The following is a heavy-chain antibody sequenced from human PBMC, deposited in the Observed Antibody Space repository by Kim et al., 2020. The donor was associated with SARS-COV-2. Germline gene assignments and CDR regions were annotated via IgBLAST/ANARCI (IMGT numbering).Heavy chain of an antibody. Sequence: GGSLRLSCAASGFTFSDYYMRWIRQAPGKGLEWVSYISTTSSYTNYADSVRGRFSISRDNAKNSLYLQMDSLRVEDTAVYYCAMSYDSSGYYLYDWGQGTLVTVSS. D-gene: IGHD3-22*01. J-gene: IGHJ4*02. CDR3: AMSYDSSGYYLYD. V-gene: IGHV3-11*06. CDR2: ISTTSSYT. CDR1: GFTFSDYY.